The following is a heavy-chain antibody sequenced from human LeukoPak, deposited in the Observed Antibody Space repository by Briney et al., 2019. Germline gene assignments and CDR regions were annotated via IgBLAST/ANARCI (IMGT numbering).Heavy chain of an antibody. V-gene: IGHV1-18*01. J-gene: IGHJ5*02. CDR1: GYTFTSYA. D-gene: IGHD3-22*01. CDR2: ISVYNGNT. CDR3: ARDPAYYYDSSGYGAFDP. Sequence: ASVKVSCKASGYTFTSYAISWVRQAPGQGLEWMGWISVYNGNTNYAQKFKGRVTMTTDTSTSTAYMEVRSLRSDDTDVYYCARDPAYYYDSSGYGAFDPWGQGTLVTVSS.